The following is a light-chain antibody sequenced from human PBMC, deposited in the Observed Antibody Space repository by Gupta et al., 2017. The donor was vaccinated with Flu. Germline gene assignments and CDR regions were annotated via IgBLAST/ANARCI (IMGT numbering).Light chain of an antibody. V-gene: IGKV1-39*01. CDR2: AAS. Sequence: DFQMTQSPSSLSASVGDRVTITCRAGQGINTYVNWYQQKPGMAPKLLIYAASHLQSGVPSRFSGSGSGTYFTLTISRLQPEDFATYCCQQSYSSPRTFGQGTKVEV. J-gene: IGKJ1*01. CDR1: QGINTY. CDR3: QQSYSSPRT.